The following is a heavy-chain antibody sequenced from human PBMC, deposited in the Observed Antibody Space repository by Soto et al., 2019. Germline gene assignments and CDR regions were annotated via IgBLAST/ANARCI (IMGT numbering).Heavy chain of an antibody. CDR3: ASLSGYFAYYFDY. CDR2: IYYTGTT. V-gene: IGHV4-59*12. Sequence: SETLSLTCTVSGGSISPYYWSWIRQPPGKGLEWVGYIYYTGTTNYNPSLKSRVTISVDTSKNQFSLKLSSVTAADTAVYYCASLSGYFAYYFDYWGQGTLVTVSS. D-gene: IGHD3-22*01. J-gene: IGHJ4*02. CDR1: GGSISPYY.